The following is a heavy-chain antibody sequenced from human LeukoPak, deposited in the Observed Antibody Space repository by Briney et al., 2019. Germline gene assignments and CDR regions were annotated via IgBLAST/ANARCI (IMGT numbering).Heavy chain of an antibody. D-gene: IGHD6-6*01. CDR3: ARDLGWSIVAPG. V-gene: IGHV1-69*13. CDR2: IIPIFGTA. Sequence: ASVKVSCKASGGTFSSYAISWVRQAPGQGLEWMGGIIPIFGTANYAQKFQGRVTITADESTSTAYMELSSLRSEDTAVYYCARDLGWSIVAPGWGQGTLVTVSS. J-gene: IGHJ4*02. CDR1: GGTFSSYA.